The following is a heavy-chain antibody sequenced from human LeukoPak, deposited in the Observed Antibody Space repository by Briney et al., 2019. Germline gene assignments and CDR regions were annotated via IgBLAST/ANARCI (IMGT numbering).Heavy chain of an antibody. D-gene: IGHD3-16*02. CDR2: INHSGST. V-gene: IGHV4-34*01. CDR1: GGSFSGYY. J-gene: IGHJ5*02. Sequence: SETLSLTCAVYGGSFSGYYWSWIRHPPGKGLEWIGEINHSGSTNYNPSLKSRVTISVDTSKNQFSLKLSSVTAADTAVYYCARARVGMITFGGVIQAWGQGTLVTVSS. CDR3: ARARVGMITFGGVIQA.